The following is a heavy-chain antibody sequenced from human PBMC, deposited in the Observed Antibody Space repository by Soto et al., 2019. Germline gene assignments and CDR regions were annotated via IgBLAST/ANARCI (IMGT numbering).Heavy chain of an antibody. CDR2: IDPSDSYT. J-gene: IGHJ6*02. CDR3: ARPDCYGSGSYYDRIYYYGMDV. CDR1: VYSFTSYW. V-gene: IGHV5-10-1*01. Sequence: GESLKIACKGSVYSFTSYWISWVRQMPGKGLEWMGRIDPSDSYTNYSPSFQGHVTISADKSISTAYLQWSSLKASDTAMYYCARPDCYGSGSYYDRIYYYGMDVWGQGTTVTVSS. D-gene: IGHD3-10*01.